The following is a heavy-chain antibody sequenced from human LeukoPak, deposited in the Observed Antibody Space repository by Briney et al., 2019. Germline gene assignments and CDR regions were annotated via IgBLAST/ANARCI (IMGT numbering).Heavy chain of an antibody. CDR2: IYYSGST. CDR3: ARDRRLTVVTRGVGSWFDP. CDR1: GGSISSSSYY. Sequence: PSETLSLTCTVSGGSISSSSYYWGWLRQPPGTGLEWNGRIYYSGSTYCSPSLKSRVTISVDPSKNHFSLKLSSVPAADTAVYYCARDRRLTVVTRGVGSWFDPWGQGTLVTVSS. J-gene: IGHJ5*02. D-gene: IGHD4-23*01. V-gene: IGHV4-39*02.